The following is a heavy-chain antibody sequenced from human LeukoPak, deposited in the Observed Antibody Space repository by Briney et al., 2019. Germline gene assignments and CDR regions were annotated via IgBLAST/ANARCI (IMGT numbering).Heavy chain of an antibody. D-gene: IGHD3-10*01. Sequence: SETLSLTCTVSGGSISSSSYYWGWIRQPPGKGLECIGSIYYSGSTSYNPSLRSRVTISVDTSKNQFSLKLTSVTAADTAVYYCARQGGSSYMADYWGQGTLVTVSS. CDR3: ARQGGSSYMADY. V-gene: IGHV4-39*01. CDR2: IYYSGST. J-gene: IGHJ4*02. CDR1: GGSISSSSYY.